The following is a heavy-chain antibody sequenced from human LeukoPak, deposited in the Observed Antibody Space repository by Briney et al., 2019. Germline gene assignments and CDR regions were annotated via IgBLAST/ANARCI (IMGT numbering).Heavy chain of an antibody. CDR2: IDDSGST. CDR1: GGSISRSRYY. Sequence: SETLSLTCTVSGGSISRSRYYWAWIRQPRGKGLECIARIDDSGSTNYNRSLKSRVPTSVDTSKNHFSLKLSSVTAADTAVYYCGRSRLEWFASDAFDIWGQETMVAVSS. CDR3: GRSRLEWFASDAFDI. V-gene: IGHV4-39*02. J-gene: IGHJ3*02. D-gene: IGHD3-3*01.